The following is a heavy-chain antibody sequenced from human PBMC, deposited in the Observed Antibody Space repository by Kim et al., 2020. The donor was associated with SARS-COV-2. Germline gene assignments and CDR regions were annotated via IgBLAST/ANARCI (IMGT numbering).Heavy chain of an antibody. V-gene: IGHV3-64*01. D-gene: IGHD6-6*01. CDR3: AAEGRSTRPGY. CDR2: ISSNGGDT. CDR1: GFTFSSYT. J-gene: IGHJ4*02. Sequence: GGSLRLSCAASGFTFSSYTMHWVRQAPGKGLEFVSAISSNGGDTNYANSVKGRFTISRDNSKNTLYLHMGSLRPEDMAVYYCAAEGRSTRPGYWGQGTLVTVSS.